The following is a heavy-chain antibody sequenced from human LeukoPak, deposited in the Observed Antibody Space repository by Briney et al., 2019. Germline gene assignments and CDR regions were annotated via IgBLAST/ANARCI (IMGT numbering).Heavy chain of an antibody. V-gene: IGHV3-15*01. J-gene: IGHJ4*02. CDR1: GFTFSSYG. D-gene: IGHD3-3*01. CDR3: QTMYDFWSGYYRY. Sequence: PGGSLRLSCAASGFTFSSYGIHWVRQAPGKGLEWVGRIKSKTDGGTTDYAAPVKGRFTISRDDSKNTLYLQMNSLKTEDTAVYYCQTMYDFWSGYYRYWGQGTLVTVSS. CDR2: IKSKTDGGTT.